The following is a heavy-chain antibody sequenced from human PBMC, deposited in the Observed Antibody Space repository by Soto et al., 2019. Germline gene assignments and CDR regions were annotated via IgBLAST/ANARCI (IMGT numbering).Heavy chain of an antibody. CDR3: ATPFHYYGYREQDY. J-gene: IGHJ4*02. D-gene: IGHD3-10*01. Sequence: ASVKVSCKVSGYTLTELSMHWVRQAPGKGLEWMGGFDPEDGETIYAQKFQGRVTMTEDTSTDTAYMELSSLRSEDTAVYYCATPFHYYGYREQDYWGQGTLVTVSS. V-gene: IGHV1-24*01. CDR1: GYTLTELS. CDR2: FDPEDGET.